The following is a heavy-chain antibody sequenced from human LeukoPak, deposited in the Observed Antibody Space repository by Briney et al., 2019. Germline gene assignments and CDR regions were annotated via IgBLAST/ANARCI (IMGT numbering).Heavy chain of an antibody. CDR3: ARARRRDGYPFDY. J-gene: IGHJ4*02. Sequence: PSETLSLTCTVSGGSISSSSYYWGWIRQPPGKGLEWIGYIYYSGSTNYNPSLKSRVTISVDTSKNQFSLKLSSVTAADTAVYYCARARRRDGYPFDYWGQGTLVTVSS. CDR1: GGSISSSSYY. V-gene: IGHV4-61*05. CDR2: IYYSGST. D-gene: IGHD5-24*01.